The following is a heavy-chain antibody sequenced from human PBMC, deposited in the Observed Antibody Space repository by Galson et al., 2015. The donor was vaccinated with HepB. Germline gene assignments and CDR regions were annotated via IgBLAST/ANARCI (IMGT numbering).Heavy chain of an antibody. Sequence: SLRLSCAASGFTFSSYSMNWVRQAPGKGLEWVSSISSSRSYIYYADSVKGRFTISRDNAKNSLYLQMNGLRAEDTAVYYCARVTPYSSWRSYYGMDVWGQGTPVTVPS. CDR2: ISSSRSYI. J-gene: IGHJ6*02. V-gene: IGHV3-21*01. D-gene: IGHD6-6*01. CDR3: ARVTPYSSWRSYYGMDV. CDR1: GFTFSSYS.